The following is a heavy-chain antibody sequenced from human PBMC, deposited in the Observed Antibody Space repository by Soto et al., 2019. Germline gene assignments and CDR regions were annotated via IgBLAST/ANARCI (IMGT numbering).Heavy chain of an antibody. D-gene: IGHD6-6*01. V-gene: IGHV3-30-3*01. J-gene: IGHJ6*02. CDR3: ARTSSIAARNYYYYGMDV. Sequence: VGSLRLSCAASGFTFSSYAMHWVRQAPGKGLEWVAVISYDGSNKYYADSVKGRFTISRDNSKNTLYLQMNSLRAEDTAVYYCARTSSIAARNYYYYGMDVWGQGTTVTVSS. CDR2: ISYDGSNK. CDR1: GFTFSSYA.